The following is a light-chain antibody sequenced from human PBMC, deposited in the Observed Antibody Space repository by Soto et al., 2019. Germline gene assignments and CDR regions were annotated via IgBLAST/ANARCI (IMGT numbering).Light chain of an antibody. J-gene: IGKJ2*01. CDR2: GAS. CDR3: QQYGSSRAMYT. V-gene: IGKV3-20*01. Sequence: EIVLTQSPGTLSLSPGERATLSCRASQSVSSSYLAWYQQKPGQAPRLLIYGASSRATGIPSRFSGSGSGMGFTLAVSRLEPDDFAVYYCQQYGSSRAMYTVGQGTKLEIK. CDR1: QSVSSSY.